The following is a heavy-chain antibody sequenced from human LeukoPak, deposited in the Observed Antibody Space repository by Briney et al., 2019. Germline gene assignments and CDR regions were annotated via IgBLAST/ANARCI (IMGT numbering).Heavy chain of an antibody. CDR1: GYTFTSYD. V-gene: IGHV1-8*01. CDR2: MSPNSGNT. Sequence: GTSVKVSCKASGYTFTSYDINWVRQATGQGLEWMGWMSPNSGNTGYAQKFQGRVTMTRNTSISTAYMELSSLRSEDTAVYYCARGIIASPFDYWGQGTLVTVSS. J-gene: IGHJ4*02. CDR3: ARGIIASPFDY. D-gene: IGHD3-10*01.